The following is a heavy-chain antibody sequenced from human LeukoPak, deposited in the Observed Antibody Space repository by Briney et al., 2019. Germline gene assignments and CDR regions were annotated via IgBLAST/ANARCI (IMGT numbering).Heavy chain of an antibody. Sequence: GRSLRLSCATSGFTFSSYACHWVRQAPGKGLEWVATMSFDVNNKYYADSVRGRFTISRDNSKNKLYLQMNSLRAEDTAVYSCARGFCTSSSCYNDYWGQGTLVTVSS. D-gene: IGHD2-2*02. CDR2: MSFDVNNK. CDR3: ARGFCTSSSCYNDY. CDR1: GFTFSSYA. V-gene: IGHV3-30*04. J-gene: IGHJ4*02.